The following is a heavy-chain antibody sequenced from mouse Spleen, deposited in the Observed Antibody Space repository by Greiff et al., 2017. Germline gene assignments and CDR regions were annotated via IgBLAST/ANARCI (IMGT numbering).Heavy chain of an antibody. V-gene: IGHV1-9*01. D-gene: IGHD3-3*01. CDR3: ARRRGTAWFAY. CDR1: GYTFTGYW. Sequence: QVQLQQSGAELMKPGASVKLSCKATGYTFTGYWIEWVKQRPGHGLEWIGEILPGRGSTNYNEKFKGKATFTADTSSNTAYMQLSSLTTEDSAIYYCARRRGTAWFAYWGQGTLVTVSA. CDR2: ILPGRGST. J-gene: IGHJ3*01.